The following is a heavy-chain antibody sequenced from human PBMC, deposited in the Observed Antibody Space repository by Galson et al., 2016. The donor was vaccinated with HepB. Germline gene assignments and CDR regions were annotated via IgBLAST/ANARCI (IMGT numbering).Heavy chain of an antibody. Sequence: SLRLSCAASGFTFRSYGMHWVRQAPGKGLEWVAVISYDGNYKYYADAVKGRFTISRDDSKNTVFLQMNSLRIEDTAVYYCAKSGSSSSYQYMDVWGKGSTVSVSS. D-gene: IGHD6-6*01. CDR3: AKSGSSSSYQYMDV. CDR2: ISYDGNYK. CDR1: GFTFRSYG. J-gene: IGHJ6*03. V-gene: IGHV3-30*18.